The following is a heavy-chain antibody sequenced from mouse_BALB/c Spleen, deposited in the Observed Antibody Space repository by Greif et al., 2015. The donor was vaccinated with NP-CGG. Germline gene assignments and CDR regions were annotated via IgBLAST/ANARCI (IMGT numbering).Heavy chain of an antibody. CDR1: GFTFSSYG. CDR3: ARRELGNWYFDV. CDR2: ISSGGSYT. V-gene: IGHV5-6*01. J-gene: IGHJ1*01. Sequence: EVQRVESGGDLVKPGGSLKLSCAASGFTFSSYGMSWVRQTPDKRLEWVATISSGGSYTYYPDSVKGRFTISRDNAKNTLYLQMSSLKSEDTAMYYCARRELGNWYFDVWGAGTTVTVSS. D-gene: IGHD4-1*01.